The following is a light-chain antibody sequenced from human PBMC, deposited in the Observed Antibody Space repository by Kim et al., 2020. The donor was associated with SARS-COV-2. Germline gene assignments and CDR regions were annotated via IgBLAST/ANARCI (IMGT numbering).Light chain of an antibody. V-gene: IGKV3-15*01. CDR2: GAS. J-gene: IGKJ4*01. Sequence: EIVMTQSPATLSVSPGERATLSCRTSQSVNSALAWYQQKPGQAPRLLIYGASTRATGVPARFSGSGSGTEFTLSISSLQSEDSAVYHCQQYQDWPSFGGGTKVDIK. CDR1: QSVNSA. CDR3: QQYQDWPS.